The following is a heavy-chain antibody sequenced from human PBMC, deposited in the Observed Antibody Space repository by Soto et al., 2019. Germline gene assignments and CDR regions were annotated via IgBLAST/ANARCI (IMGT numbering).Heavy chain of an antibody. J-gene: IGHJ6*02. V-gene: IGHV1-2*02. Sequence: EASVKVSCKASGYTFTGYYMHWVRQAPGNGLEWMGWINPNSGGTNYAQKFQGRVTMTRDTSISTAYMELSRLRSDDTAVYYCASTGYDFWSGYFTGDYYGMDVWGQGTTVTVSS. D-gene: IGHD3-3*01. CDR3: ASTGYDFWSGYFTGDYYGMDV. CDR2: INPNSGGT. CDR1: GYTFTGYY.